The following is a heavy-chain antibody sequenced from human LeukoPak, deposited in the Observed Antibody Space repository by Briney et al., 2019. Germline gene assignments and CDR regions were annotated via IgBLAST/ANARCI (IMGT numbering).Heavy chain of an antibody. D-gene: IGHD6-19*01. V-gene: IGHV3-30*02. J-gene: IGHJ4*02. Sequence: GGSLRLSCAASGFTFSSYGMHWVRQAPGKGLEWVAFIRYDGSNKYYADSVKGRFTISRDNSKNTLYLQMNSLRAEDTAVYYCARDSSGWFFDYWGQGTLVTVSS. CDR3: ARDSSGWFFDY. CDR2: IRYDGSNK. CDR1: GFTFSSYG.